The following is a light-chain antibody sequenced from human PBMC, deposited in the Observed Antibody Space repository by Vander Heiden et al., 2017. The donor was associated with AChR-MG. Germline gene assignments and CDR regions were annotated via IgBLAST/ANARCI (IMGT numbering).Light chain of an antibody. CDR2: EVS. CDR3: SSYAGSNNFGV. J-gene: IGLJ3*02. Sequence: QSALTQPPSASGSPGHSVTISCTGTSSDVGGYNYVSWYQQHPGKAPKLMIYEVSKRPSGVPDRFSGSKSGNTASLTVSGLQAEDEADYYCSSYAGSNNFGVFGGGTKLTVL. V-gene: IGLV2-8*01. CDR1: SSDVGGYNY.